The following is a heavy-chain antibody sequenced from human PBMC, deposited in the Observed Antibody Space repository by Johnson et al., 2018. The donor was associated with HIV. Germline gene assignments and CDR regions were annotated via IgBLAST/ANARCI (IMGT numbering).Heavy chain of an antibody. V-gene: IGHV3-23*04. CDR3: AKLAIDYSGAWYGRTFDI. CDR1: GFTVSRNY. D-gene: IGHD6-19*01. J-gene: IGHJ3*02. Sequence: VQLVESGGGVVQPGGSLRLSCAVFGFTVSRNYMSWVRQAPGKGLVWVSAISDSGDNTYYADSVRGRFTISRDNSKNTLYLQMNSLRAEDSAVYYCAKLAIDYSGAWYGRTFDIWGQGTMVTVSS. CDR2: ISDSGDNT.